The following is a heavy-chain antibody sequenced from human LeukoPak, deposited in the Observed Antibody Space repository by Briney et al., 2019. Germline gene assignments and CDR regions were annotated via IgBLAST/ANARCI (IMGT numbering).Heavy chain of an antibody. CDR2: IHYSGST. Sequence: SETLSLTCTVSGGSLSSSIYFWGWIRQPPGKGLEWIGSIHYSGSTYHDPSLKSRVTVSLDTSKNQFSLKLSSVTAADTAVYYCARLRIRGDGYNLGYYYYYMDVWGKGTTVTISS. CDR1: GGSLSSSIYF. D-gene: IGHD5-24*01. V-gene: IGHV4-39*01. CDR3: ARLRIRGDGYNLGYYYYYMDV. J-gene: IGHJ6*03.